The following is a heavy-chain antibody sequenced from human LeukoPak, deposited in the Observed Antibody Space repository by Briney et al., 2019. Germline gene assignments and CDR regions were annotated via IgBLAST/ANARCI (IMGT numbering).Heavy chain of an antibody. V-gene: IGHV3-30*02. Sequence: GGSLRLSCAASGFNFSNYGMHWVRQAPGKGLEWVAFIPYDGSNKYYADSVKGRFTISRDNSKNTLSLQMNSLRSEDTAVYLCARDNRDWAFDYWGQGTLVTVSS. CDR2: IPYDGSNK. J-gene: IGHJ4*02. CDR1: GFNFSNYG. D-gene: IGHD2-21*02. CDR3: ARDNRDWAFDY.